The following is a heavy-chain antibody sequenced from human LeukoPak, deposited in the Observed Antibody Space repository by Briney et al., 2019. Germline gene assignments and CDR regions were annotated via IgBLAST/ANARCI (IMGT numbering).Heavy chain of an antibody. D-gene: IGHD2-8*01. J-gene: IGHJ4*02. CDR3: ARGGHDRNSYCTNGVCYSDPPDY. V-gene: IGHV3-13*01. Sequence: GGSLRLSCAASGFTFSSYDMHWVRQATGKGLEWVSAIGTAGDTCYPGSVKGRFTISRENAKNSLYLQMNSLRAEDTAVYYCARGGHDRNSYCTNGVCYSDPPDYWGQGTLVTVSS. CDR1: GFTFSSYD. CDR2: IGTAGDT.